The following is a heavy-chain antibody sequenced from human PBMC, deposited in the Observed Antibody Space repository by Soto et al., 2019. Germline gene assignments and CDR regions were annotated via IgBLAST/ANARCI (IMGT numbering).Heavy chain of an antibody. CDR3: ARGLRYLYYYMDV. CDR2: INPNSGGT. CDR1: GDTFTGYY. V-gene: IGHV1-2*04. Sequence: GASVKVSCKASGDTFTGYYMHWVRQAPGQGLEWMGWINPNSGGTNYAQKFQGWVTMTRDTSISTAYMELSRLRSDDTAVYYCARGLRYLYYYMDVWGKGTTVTVSS. D-gene: IGHD1-26*01. J-gene: IGHJ6*03.